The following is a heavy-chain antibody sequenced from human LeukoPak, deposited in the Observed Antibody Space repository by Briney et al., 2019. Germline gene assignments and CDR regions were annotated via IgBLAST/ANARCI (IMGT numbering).Heavy chain of an antibody. CDR2: ISAYNGNT. J-gene: IGHJ3*02. CDR3: ARLASCSHMWCAFDI. CDR1: GYTFTSYV. D-gene: IGHD2-2*01. Sequence: ASVKVSCKASGYTFTSYVISWVRQAPGQGLEWMGWISAYNGNTNYAQKLQGRVTMTTDTSTSTAYMELRSLRSDDTAVYYCARLASCSHMWCAFDIWGQGTMVTVSS. V-gene: IGHV1-18*01.